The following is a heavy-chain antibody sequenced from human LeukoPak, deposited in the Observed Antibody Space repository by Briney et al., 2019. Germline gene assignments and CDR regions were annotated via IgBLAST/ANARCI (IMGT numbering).Heavy chain of an antibody. V-gene: IGHV3-74*01. D-gene: IGHD3-10*01. CDR3: ASGYGSGSYSYYYGMDV. CDR1: GFAFDNYW. CDR2: INGHGTTT. J-gene: IGHJ6*02. Sequence: GGSLRLSCTASGFAFDNYWMHWVRQGPGKELVWVSRINGHGTTTGYADSVKGRFTISRDNSKNTLYLQMNSLRAEDTAVYYCASGYGSGSYSYYYGMDVWGQGTTVTVSS.